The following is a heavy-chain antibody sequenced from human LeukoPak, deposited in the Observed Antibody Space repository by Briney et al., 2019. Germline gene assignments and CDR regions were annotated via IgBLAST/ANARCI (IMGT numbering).Heavy chain of an antibody. CDR1: GYTFTGYY. CDR3: SRDRHYGSGSYYFDY. V-gene: IGHV1-2*04. J-gene: IGHJ4*02. Sequence: ASVKVSCKTSGYTFTGYYMHWVRQAPGQGLEWMGRINPNSGGTNYAQKFQGWVTMTRDTSISTAYMELNRLRSVDTAVYYCSRDRHYGSGSYYFDYWVQGSLVSVSS. CDR2: INPNSGGT. D-gene: IGHD3-10*01.